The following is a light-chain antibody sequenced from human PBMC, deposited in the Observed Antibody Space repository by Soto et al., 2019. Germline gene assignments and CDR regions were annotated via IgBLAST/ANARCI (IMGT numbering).Light chain of an antibody. Sequence: DIVMTQSPDSLAVYLGERATINCKSSQSVLYSSNNKNYLAWYQQKPGQPPKLLIYLASTRESGVPDRFSGSGSGTDFTLTISSLQAEDVAVYYCQQYYSTPLTFGPGTKVDIK. CDR2: LAS. CDR3: QQYYSTPLT. J-gene: IGKJ3*01. V-gene: IGKV4-1*01. CDR1: QSVLYSSNNKNY.